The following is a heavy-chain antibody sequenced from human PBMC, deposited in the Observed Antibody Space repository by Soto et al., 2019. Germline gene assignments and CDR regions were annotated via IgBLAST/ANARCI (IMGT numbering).Heavy chain of an antibody. CDR3: TRDGSETVVVPAAIGY. V-gene: IGHV3-49*04. CDR2: IRSKAYGGTT. Sequence: PGGSLRLSCTASGFTFGDYAMSWVRQAPGKGLEWVGFIRSKAYGGTTEYAASVKGRFTISRDDSKSIAYLQMNSLKTGDTAVYYCTRDGSETVVVPAAIGYWGQGTLVTVSS. J-gene: IGHJ4*02. CDR1: GFTFGDYA. D-gene: IGHD2-2*02.